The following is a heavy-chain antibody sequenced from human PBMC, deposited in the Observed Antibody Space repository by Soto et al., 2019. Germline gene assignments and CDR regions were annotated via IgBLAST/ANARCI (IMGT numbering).Heavy chain of an antibody. CDR1: GYTFTSYG. J-gene: IGHJ6*02. D-gene: IGHD3-22*01. CDR2: ISAYNGNT. Sequence: ASVKVSCKASGYTFTSYGISWVRQAPGQGLEWMGWISAYNGNTNYAQKLQGRVTMTTDTSTSTAYTELRSLRSDDTAVYYCARDGEKTYYYDSSGYHDYYYYGMDVWGQGTTVTVSS. V-gene: IGHV1-18*01. CDR3: ARDGEKTYYYDSSGYHDYYYYGMDV.